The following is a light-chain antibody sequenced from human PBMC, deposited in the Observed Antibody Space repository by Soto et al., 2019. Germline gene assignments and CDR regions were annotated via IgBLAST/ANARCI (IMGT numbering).Light chain of an antibody. Sequence: QSVLTQPPSVSAAPGQKVTISCSGNSSNIGSNEVSWYQQLPGKAPKLLIYENSQRPSGIPDRFSGSKSGTSATLGITGLQTGDEADYYCGTWDSSLIALFGTGTKLTVL. V-gene: IGLV1-51*02. CDR3: GTWDSSLIAL. CDR2: ENS. J-gene: IGLJ1*01. CDR1: SSNIGSNE.